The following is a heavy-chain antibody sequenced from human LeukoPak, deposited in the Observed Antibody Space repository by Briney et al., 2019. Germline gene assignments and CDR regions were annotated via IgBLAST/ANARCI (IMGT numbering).Heavy chain of an antibody. V-gene: IGHV3-23*01. CDR2: ISGRGGST. CDR3: AKDRRGNAPRGAFDI. Sequence: GGSLRLSCAASGFTFSSYAMSWFRQAPGKGLEWVSAISGRGGSTFYADSVKGRFTISRDNSKNTLYLQMNSLRAEDTAVYYCAKDRRGNAPRGAFDIWGQGTMVTVSS. J-gene: IGHJ3*02. CDR1: GFTFSSYA. D-gene: IGHD1-1*01.